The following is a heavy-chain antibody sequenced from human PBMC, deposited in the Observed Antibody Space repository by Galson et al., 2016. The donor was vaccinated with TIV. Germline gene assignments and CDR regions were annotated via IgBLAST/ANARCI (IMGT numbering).Heavy chain of an antibody. CDR3: ARPSHYYDISSYYPLDF. J-gene: IGHJ4*02. V-gene: IGHV3-74*01. CDR2: INTDGTTT. D-gene: IGHD3-22*01. Sequence: SLRLSCAASGFTFSSYWMHWVRQAPGKGLVWVSRINTDGTTTTYADSVKGRFTVSRDNATNTLYLQMNSLRAEDTAVYYCARPSHYYDISSYYPLDFWGQGGLGTVCS. CDR1: GFTFSSYW.